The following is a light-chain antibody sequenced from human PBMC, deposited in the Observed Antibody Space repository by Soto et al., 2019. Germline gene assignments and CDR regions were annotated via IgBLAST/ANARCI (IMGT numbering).Light chain of an antibody. CDR2: DAS. Sequence: EIVLTQSAASLSLSPGERATLSCRASQSVSSYLAWYQQKPGQAPRLLIYDASTRATGIPARFRGSGSGTDFTLSISSLEPEDFAVYYCQQRGYTFGQGTKLEIK. V-gene: IGKV3-11*01. CDR3: QQRGYT. CDR1: QSVSSY. J-gene: IGKJ2*01.